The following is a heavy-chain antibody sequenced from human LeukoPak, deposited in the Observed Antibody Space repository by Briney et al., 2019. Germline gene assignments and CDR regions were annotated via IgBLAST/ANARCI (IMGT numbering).Heavy chain of an antibody. CDR1: GYTLTELS. J-gene: IGHJ3*02. Sequence: ASVKVSCKVSGYTLTELSMHWLRQAPGEGLEWMGGFDPEDGETIYAQKFQGRVTMTEDTSTDTAYMELSSLRSEDTAVYYCATETTVVTHDAFDIWGQGTMVTVSS. D-gene: IGHD4-23*01. CDR3: ATETTVVTHDAFDI. V-gene: IGHV1-24*01. CDR2: FDPEDGET.